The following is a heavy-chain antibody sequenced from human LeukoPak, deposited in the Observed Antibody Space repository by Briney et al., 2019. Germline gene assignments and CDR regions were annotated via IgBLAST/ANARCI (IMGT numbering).Heavy chain of an antibody. CDR3: AKERVDYGESALDY. V-gene: IGHV3-30*18. Sequence: GGSLRLSCAASGFTFSSCGMHWVRQAPGKGLEWVAVISYDGSNKYYADSVKGRFTISRDNSKNTLYLQMNSLRAEDTAVYYCAKERVDYGESALDYWGQGTLVTVSS. CDR2: ISYDGSNK. J-gene: IGHJ4*02. D-gene: IGHD4-17*01. CDR1: GFTFSSCG.